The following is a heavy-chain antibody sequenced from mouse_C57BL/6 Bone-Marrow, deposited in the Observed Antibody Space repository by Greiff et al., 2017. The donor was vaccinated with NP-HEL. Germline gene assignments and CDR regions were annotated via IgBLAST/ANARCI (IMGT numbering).Heavy chain of an antibody. V-gene: IGHV5-4*01. Sequence: DVQLQESGGGLVKPGGSLKLSCAASGFTFSSYAMSWVRQTPEKRLEWVATISDGGSYTYYPDNVKGRFTISRDNAKNNLYLQMSHLKSEDTAMYYCARDLPFAYWGQGTLVTVSA. CDR3: ARDLPFAY. D-gene: IGHD2-1*01. CDR2: ISDGGSYT. J-gene: IGHJ3*01. CDR1: GFTFSSYA.